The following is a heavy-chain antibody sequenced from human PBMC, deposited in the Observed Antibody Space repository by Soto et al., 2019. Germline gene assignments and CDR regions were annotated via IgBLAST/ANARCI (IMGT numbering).Heavy chain of an antibody. V-gene: IGHV1-18*01. J-gene: IGHJ6*03. CDR1: GYTFTSHG. D-gene: IGHD3-10*01. CDR3: ARMVRGSNIDNYHYMDV. Sequence: QVQLVQSGAEVKKPGASVKVSCKASGYTFTSHGISWVRQAPGQGPEWMGWISASNGDTNYAQKFQGRLIVTTDTSTRTGYMELRSVRSEDSAVYYCARMVRGSNIDNYHYMDVWGTGTTVTVSS. CDR2: ISASNGDT.